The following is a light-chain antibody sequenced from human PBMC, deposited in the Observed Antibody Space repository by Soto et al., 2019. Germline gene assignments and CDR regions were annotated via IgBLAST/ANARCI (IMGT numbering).Light chain of an antibody. CDR3: QHYNSYSEA. Sequence: DIKMTQSPSSLSAFIGARVTIPCRASQGIRGWLAWYQLKPGKAPKSLIYATSTLQDGVPSRFSGNGSETEFTLTISSLQPDDFATYYCQHYNSYSEAFGQGTKVDIK. CDR1: QGIRGW. CDR2: ATS. J-gene: IGKJ1*01. V-gene: IGKV1D-16*01.